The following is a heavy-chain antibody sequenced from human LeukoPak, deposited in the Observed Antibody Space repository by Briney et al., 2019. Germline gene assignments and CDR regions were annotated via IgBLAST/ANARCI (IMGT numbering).Heavy chain of an antibody. V-gene: IGHV4-59*01. Sequence: SETLSRTCTVSGGSISSYYWSWIRQPPGKGLEWIGYIYYSGSTNYNPSLKSRVTISVDTSKNQFSLKLSSVTAADTAVYYCAIDGLLGGDDAFDIWGQGTMVTVSS. CDR3: AIDGLLGGDDAFDI. CDR1: GGSISSYY. D-gene: IGHD3-3*01. CDR2: IYYSGST. J-gene: IGHJ3*02.